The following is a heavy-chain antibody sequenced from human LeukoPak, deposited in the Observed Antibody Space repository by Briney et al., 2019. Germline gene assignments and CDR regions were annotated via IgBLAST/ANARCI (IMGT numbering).Heavy chain of an antibody. Sequence: GGSLRLSCAASGFTFSSHWMTWVRQPPGKGLEWVANIKQDGSEKYYVDSVKGRFTISRDNAKNSLYLQMNSLRAEDTAVCFCARVTSDGGSDYWGQGTLVTVSS. CDR3: ARVTSDGGSDY. J-gene: IGHJ4*02. CDR2: IKQDGSEK. CDR1: GFTFSSHW. V-gene: IGHV3-7*03. D-gene: IGHD3-16*01.